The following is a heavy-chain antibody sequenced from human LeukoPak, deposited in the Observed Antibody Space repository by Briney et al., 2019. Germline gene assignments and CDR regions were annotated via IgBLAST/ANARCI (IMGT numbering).Heavy chain of an antibody. CDR2: IKYDGGEK. CDR3: ARDGTAAGLYFDL. Sequence: GGSLRLSCAVSGFTFSSYWMNWVRQAPGKGLEWVASIKYDGGEKSYVDSVRDRFTISRDNTKNSLYLQMSSLRGEDTAVYYCARDGTAAGLYFDLWGQGTLVTVSS. D-gene: IGHD6-13*01. J-gene: IGHJ4*01. V-gene: IGHV3-7*01. CDR1: GFTFSSYW.